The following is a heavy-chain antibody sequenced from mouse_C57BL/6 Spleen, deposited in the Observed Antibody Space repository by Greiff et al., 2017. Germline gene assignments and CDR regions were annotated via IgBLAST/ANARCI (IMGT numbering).Heavy chain of an antibody. J-gene: IGHJ1*03. CDR2: IYPGDGDT. CDR3: ARSRGSSDWYFDV. V-gene: IGHV1-80*01. D-gene: IGHD1-1*01. CDR1: GYAFSSYW. Sequence: QVQLQQSGAELVKPGASVKISCKASGYAFSSYWMNWVKQRPGKGLEWIGQIYPGDGDTNYNGKFKGKATLTADKSSSTAYMQLSSLTSEDSAVYFCARSRGSSDWYFDVWGTGTTVTVSS.